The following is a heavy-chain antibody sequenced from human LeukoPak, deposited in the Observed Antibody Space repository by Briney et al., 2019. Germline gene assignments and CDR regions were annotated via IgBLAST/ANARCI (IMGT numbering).Heavy chain of an antibody. D-gene: IGHD6-19*01. Sequence: SETLSLTCAVYGGSFSGYYWSWIRQPPGKGLEWIGEINHSGSTNYNPSLKSRVTISVDKSKNQFSLKLSSVTAADTAVYYCASHPKQWLANLDHWGQGTLVTVSS. CDR2: INHSGST. J-gene: IGHJ4*02. V-gene: IGHV4-34*01. CDR3: ASHPKQWLANLDH. CDR1: GGSFSGYY.